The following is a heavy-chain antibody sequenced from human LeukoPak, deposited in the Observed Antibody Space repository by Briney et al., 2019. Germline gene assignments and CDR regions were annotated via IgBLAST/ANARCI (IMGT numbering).Heavy chain of an antibody. Sequence: ASVKVSCKASGYTFTRYYMHGVRQAPGQGLEWMGWINPKSGGTNYAQKFQGRVAMTRETSISTAYIELSRLRSDDAAVYYCATSSSSDYFDYWGQGTLVTVSS. J-gene: IGHJ4*02. CDR1: GYTFTRYY. V-gene: IGHV1-2*02. CDR2: INPKSGGT. CDR3: ATSSSSDYFDY. D-gene: IGHD6-6*01.